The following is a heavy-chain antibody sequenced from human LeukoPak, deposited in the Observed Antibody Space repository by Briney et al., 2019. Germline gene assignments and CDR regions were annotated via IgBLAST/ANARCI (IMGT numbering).Heavy chain of an antibody. J-gene: IGHJ4*02. V-gene: IGHV1-18*01. CDR1: GYTFTSYG. CDR3: ARDKIHSEYSSSSTDY. CDR2: ISAYNGNT. D-gene: IGHD6-6*01. Sequence: GASVKVSCKASGYTFTSYGISWVRQAPGQGLEWMGWISAYNGNTNYAQKLQGRVTMTTDTSTSTAYMELRSLRSDDTAVYYCARDKIHSEYSSSSTDYWGQGTLVTVSS.